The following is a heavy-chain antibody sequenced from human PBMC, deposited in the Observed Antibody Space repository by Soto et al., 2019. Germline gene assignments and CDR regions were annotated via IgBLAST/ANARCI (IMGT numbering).Heavy chain of an antibody. V-gene: IGHV3-9*01. CDR1: GFTFDDYA. J-gene: IGHJ4*02. CDR3: AKGIVNYYDSGGYDY. Sequence: GGSLRLSSAASGFTFDDYAMHWVRQAPGKGLEWVSGISWNSGSIGYADSVKGRFTISRDNAKNSLYLQMNSLRAEDTALYYCAKGIVNYYDSGGYDYWGQGTLVTVSS. CDR2: ISWNSGSI. D-gene: IGHD3-22*01.